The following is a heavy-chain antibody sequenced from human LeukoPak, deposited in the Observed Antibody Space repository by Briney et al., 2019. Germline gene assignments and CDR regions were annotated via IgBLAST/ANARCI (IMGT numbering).Heavy chain of an antibody. CDR2: ISANGAKT. V-gene: IGHV3-23*01. Sequence: GGSLRLSCAASGFTFSNYAMSWVRQAPGKGPEWVSVISANGAKTYYTDSVKGRFTISRDNSKNTLYLQMNSLRAEDTAVYYCAKTPYSSSSRGHMDVWGKGTTVTVSS. CDR1: GFTFSNYA. D-gene: IGHD6-6*01. J-gene: IGHJ6*03. CDR3: AKTPYSSSSRGHMDV.